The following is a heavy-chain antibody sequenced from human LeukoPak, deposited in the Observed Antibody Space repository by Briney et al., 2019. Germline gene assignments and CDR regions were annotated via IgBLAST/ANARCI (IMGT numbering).Heavy chain of an antibody. CDR2: ISYDGSNK. Sequence: GRSLRLSCAASGFTFSSYGMHWVRQAPGKGLEGVAVISYDGSNKYYADSVKGRFTISRDNSKNTLYLQMNSLRAEDTAVYYCAKGDDYTDPDYWGQGTLVTVSS. V-gene: IGHV3-30*18. CDR1: GFTFSSYG. J-gene: IGHJ4*02. CDR3: AKGDDYTDPDY. D-gene: IGHD4-11*01.